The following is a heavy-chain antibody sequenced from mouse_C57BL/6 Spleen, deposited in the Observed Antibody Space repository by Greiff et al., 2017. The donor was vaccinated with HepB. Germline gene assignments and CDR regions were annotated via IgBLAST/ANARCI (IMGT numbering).Heavy chain of an antibody. CDR3: AMGSGYVYFDV. J-gene: IGHJ1*03. Sequence: VQLQQSGPELVKPGASVKMSCKASGYTFTDYNMHWVKQSHGKSLEWIGYINPNNGGTSYNQKFKGKATLTVNKSSSTAYMELRSLTSEDSAVYYCAMGSGYVYFDVWGTGTTVTVSS. V-gene: IGHV1-22*01. CDR1: GYTFTDYN. D-gene: IGHD3-2*02. CDR2: INPNNGGT.